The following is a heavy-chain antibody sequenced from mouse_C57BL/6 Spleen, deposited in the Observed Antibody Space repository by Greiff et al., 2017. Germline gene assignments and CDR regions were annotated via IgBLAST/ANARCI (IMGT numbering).Heavy chain of an antibody. D-gene: IGHD2-5*01. CDR3: ASAYYSNGGYYAMDY. Sequence: VMLVESGPGLVAPSQSLSITCTVSGFSLTSYGVHWVRQPPGKGLEWLVVIWSDGSTTYNSALKSRLSISKDNSKSQVFLKMNSLQTDDTAMYYCASAYYSNGGYYAMDYWGQGTSVTVSS. V-gene: IGHV2-6*03. CDR2: IWSDGST. J-gene: IGHJ4*01. CDR1: GFSLTSYG.